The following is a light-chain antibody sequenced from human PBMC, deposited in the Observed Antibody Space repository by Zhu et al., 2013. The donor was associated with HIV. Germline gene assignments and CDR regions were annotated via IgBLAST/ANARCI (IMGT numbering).Light chain of an antibody. J-gene: IGKJ1*01. CDR2: STF. CDR1: QNIGSD. V-gene: IGKV3-15*01. CDR3: QQFSDWHPT. Sequence: EIVMTQSPATLSVSPGERATLSCRASQNIGSDLVWYQQKPGQVPRVLIYSTFVRGSTIPVRFSGSGSGTEFTLSITSLQSEDSAMYYCQQFSDWHPTFGQGTKVEVK.